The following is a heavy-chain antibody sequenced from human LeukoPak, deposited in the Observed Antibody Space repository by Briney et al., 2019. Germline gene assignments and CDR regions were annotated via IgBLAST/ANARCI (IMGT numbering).Heavy chain of an antibody. CDR3: ARAGIVAANLDY. J-gene: IGHJ4*02. CDR2: INHSGST. V-gene: IGHV4-34*01. CDR1: GGSFGGYY. D-gene: IGHD6-13*01. Sequence: SETLSLTCAVYGGSFGGYYWSWIRQPPGKGLEWIGEINHSGSTNYNPSLKSRVTISVDTSKNQFSLKLSSVTAADTAVYYCARAGIVAANLDYWGQGTLVTVSS.